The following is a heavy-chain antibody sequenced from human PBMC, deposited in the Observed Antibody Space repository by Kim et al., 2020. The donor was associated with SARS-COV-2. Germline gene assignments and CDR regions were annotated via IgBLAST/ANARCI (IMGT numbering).Heavy chain of an antibody. CDR2: ISGSGGAS. J-gene: IGHJ4*02. V-gene: IGHV3-23*01. CDR1: GFTFSTYA. D-gene: IGHD1-26*01. CDR3: AKRLVGVYHFDY. Sequence: GGSLRLSCAASGFTFSTYAMTWVRQAPGKGLEWVSGISGSGGASYYADSVMGRFTISRDNSKNTLNLQMNSLRVEDTAIYYCAKRLVGVYHFDYWGQGTLVTVSS.